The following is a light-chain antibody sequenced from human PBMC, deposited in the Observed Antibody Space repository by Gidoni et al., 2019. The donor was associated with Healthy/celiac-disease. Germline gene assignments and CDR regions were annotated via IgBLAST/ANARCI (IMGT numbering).Light chain of an antibody. J-gene: IGKJ1*01. V-gene: IGKV4-1*01. CDR3: QQYYSTPRT. Sequence: DHVTTQSPDPLAVSLGERATINCKSSQSVLYSSNNKNYLAWYQQKPGQPPKLLIYWASTRESGVPDRFSGSGSGTDFTLTISSLQAEDVAVYYCQQYYSTPRTFGQGTKVEIK. CDR2: WAS. CDR1: QSVLYSSNNKNY.